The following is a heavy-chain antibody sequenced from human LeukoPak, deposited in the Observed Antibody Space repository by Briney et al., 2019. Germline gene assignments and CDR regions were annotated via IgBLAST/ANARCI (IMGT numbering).Heavy chain of an antibody. Sequence: GGSLRLFCAASGFTFSNHGMHWVRQAPGKGLEWVAVMWYDGSNQYYADSVKGRFTISRDNSKNMVYLQMNSLRAEDTATYYCARRNDGKRFDYWGQGTPVTVSS. J-gene: IGHJ4*02. V-gene: IGHV3-33*01. CDR3: ARRNDGKRFDY. CDR1: GFTFSNHG. CDR2: MWYDGSNQ. D-gene: IGHD3-16*01.